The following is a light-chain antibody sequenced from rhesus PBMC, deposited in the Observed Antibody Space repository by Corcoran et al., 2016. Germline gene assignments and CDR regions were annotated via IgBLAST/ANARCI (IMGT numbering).Light chain of an antibody. CDR1: QSLLYSSNNKNY. Sequence: DIVMTQSPDSLAVSLGERVTINCKSSQSLLYSSNNKNYLAWYQQKPGQAPKLLIYWASTRESGVPNRFRGSGSGTDFTFTISGLQAEDVAVYYCQQYYSSPYSFGQGTKVEIK. CDR2: WAS. V-gene: IGKV4-1*01. J-gene: IGKJ2*01. CDR3: QQYYSSPYS.